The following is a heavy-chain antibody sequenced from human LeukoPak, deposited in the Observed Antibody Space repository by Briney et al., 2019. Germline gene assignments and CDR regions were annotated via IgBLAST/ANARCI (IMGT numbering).Heavy chain of an antibody. D-gene: IGHD2/OR15-2a*01. V-gene: IGHV3-30-3*01. CDR1: GFTFSSYA. CDR2: ISYDGSNK. Sequence: PGGSLRLSCAASGFTFSSYAMHLVRQAPGKGLEWVAVISYDGSNKYYADSVKGRFTISRDNSKNTLYLQMNSLRAEDTAVYYCARDQVRFLYYFDYWGQGTLVTVSS. CDR3: ARDQVRFLYYFDY. J-gene: IGHJ4*02.